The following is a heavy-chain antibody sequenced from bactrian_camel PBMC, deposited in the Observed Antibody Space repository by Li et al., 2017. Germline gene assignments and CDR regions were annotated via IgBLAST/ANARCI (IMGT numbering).Heavy chain of an antibody. D-gene: IGHD3*01. CDR3: ATKDGGLRSMFDDHEYEY. J-gene: IGHJ4*01. V-gene: IGHV3S1*01. CDR1: GYIHSRNC. Sequence: HVQLVESGGGSVEVGGSLRLSCAISGYIHSRNCMGWFRQAPGKEREGVAIISTGVGSTFYADSVEGRFTISRDNAKTTLYLQMNSLMPEDTGTYYCATKDGGLRSMFDDHEYEYWGQGTQVTVS. CDR2: ISTGVGST.